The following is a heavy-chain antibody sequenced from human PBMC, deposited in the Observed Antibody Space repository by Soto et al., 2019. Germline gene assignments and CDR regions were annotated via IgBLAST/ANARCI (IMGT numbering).Heavy chain of an antibody. CDR3: ARDHPHSYGVYYFDY. CDR1: GGSIRNYY. D-gene: IGHD5-18*01. V-gene: IGHV4-59*01. Sequence: PSETLSLTCTVSGGSIRNYYWSWIRQPPGKGLEWIGYVYSSGSTHYNPSLQSRVTISADTSKNQLSLKVNSVTAADTAVYYCARDHPHSYGVYYFDYWGQGTPVTVS. CDR2: VYSSGST. J-gene: IGHJ4*02.